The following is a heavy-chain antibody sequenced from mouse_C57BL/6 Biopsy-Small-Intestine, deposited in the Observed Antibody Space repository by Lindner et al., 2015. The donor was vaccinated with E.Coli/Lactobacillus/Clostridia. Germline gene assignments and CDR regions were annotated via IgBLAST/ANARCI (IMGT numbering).Heavy chain of an antibody. CDR1: GFTFTDYY. J-gene: IGHJ4*01. CDR2: IRNKANGYTT. V-gene: IGHV7-3*01. CDR3: ARSSYYSNYGAMDY. D-gene: IGHD2-5*01. Sequence: VQLQESGGGLVQPGGSLSLSCAASGFTFTDYYMSWVRQPPGKALEWLGFIRNKANGYTTEYSASVKGRFTIPRDNSQSILYLQMNALRAEDSATYYCARSSYYSNYGAMDYWGQGTSVTVSS.